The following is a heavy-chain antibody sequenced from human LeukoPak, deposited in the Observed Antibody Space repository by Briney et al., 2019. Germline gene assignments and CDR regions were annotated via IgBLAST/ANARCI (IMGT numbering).Heavy chain of an antibody. V-gene: IGHV4-34*01. J-gene: IGHJ6*03. Sequence: SETLSLTCAVYGGSFSGYYWSWIRQPPGKGLEWIGEINHSGSTNYNPSLKSRVTISVDTSKNQFSLKLSSVTAADTAVYYCARGLRQYYYYYMDVWGKGTTVTVSS. CDR3: ARGLRQYYYYYMDV. CDR1: GGSFSGYY. CDR2: INHSGST.